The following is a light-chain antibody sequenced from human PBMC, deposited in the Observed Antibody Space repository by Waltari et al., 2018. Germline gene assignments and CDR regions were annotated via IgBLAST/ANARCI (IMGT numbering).Light chain of an antibody. J-gene: IGLJ3*02. CDR3: QSYDSSLSGWV. V-gene: IGLV1-40*01. CDR1: SSNIGNNA. Sequence: QSVLTQPPSVSEAPRQRVTISCPGSSSNIGNNAVNWYQPLPGKAPKLLIYGNSNRPSGVPDRFSGSKSGTSASLAITGLQAEDEADYYCQSYDSSLSGWVFGGGTKLTVL. CDR2: GNS.